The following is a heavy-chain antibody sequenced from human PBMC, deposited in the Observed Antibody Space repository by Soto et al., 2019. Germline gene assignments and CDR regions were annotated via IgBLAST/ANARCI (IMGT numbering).Heavy chain of an antibody. CDR1: GFTFSDYW. D-gene: IGHD3-10*01. J-gene: IGHJ4*02. V-gene: IGHV3-7*05. Sequence: EVQLVESGGGLVQPGGSLRLSCAASGFTFSDYWMSWVRQAPGKGLECVANIKTDGSEKYYVDPVKGRFTISRDNAKNSLYLQMNSLRAEDTAVYYCASSMGLGGNDYWGQGTLVAVSS. CDR2: IKTDGSEK. CDR3: ASSMGLGGNDY.